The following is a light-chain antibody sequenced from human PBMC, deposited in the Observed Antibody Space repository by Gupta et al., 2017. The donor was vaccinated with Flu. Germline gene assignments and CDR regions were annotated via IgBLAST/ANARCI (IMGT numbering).Light chain of an antibody. CDR3: LQSDNTPFT. V-gene: IGKV1-39*01. CDR1: QSISTC. CDR2: AAS. J-gene: IGKJ3*01. Sequence: DIHMSHSPSALSASVGDRVTISCRASQSISTCLNWYQQKVGQAPNLLIYAASSLQTGHPSRLNGSGSGTDFTLTITKLQPEDFATYYCLQSDNTPFTFGPGTKVDIK.